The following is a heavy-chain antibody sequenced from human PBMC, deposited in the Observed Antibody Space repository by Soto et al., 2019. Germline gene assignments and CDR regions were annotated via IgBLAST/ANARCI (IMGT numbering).Heavy chain of an antibody. V-gene: IGHV3-66*01. D-gene: IGHD2-2*01. CDR3: ARDRGGGYCSSTNCYGRYMDV. CDR2: IYSGDST. CDR1: GFTVGRNY. Sequence: EEQLVESGGGLVQPGGSLRLSCAASGFTVGRNYMSWVRQAPGKGLEWVSVIYSGDSTYYADSVKGRFIISRDNSKNTLVRQMNRLRAEDTAVYYCARDRGGGYCSSTNCYGRYMDVWGKGTTVTVSS. J-gene: IGHJ6*03.